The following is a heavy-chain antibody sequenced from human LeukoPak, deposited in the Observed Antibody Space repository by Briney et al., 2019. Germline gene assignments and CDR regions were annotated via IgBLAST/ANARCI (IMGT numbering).Heavy chain of an antibody. V-gene: IGHV4-61*02. J-gene: IGHJ4*02. D-gene: IGHD1-7*01. Sequence: SETLSLTCTVYGGSISSGSYYWSWIRQPAGKGLEWIGRIYTSGSTNYNPSLKSRVTISVDTSKNQFSLKLSSVTAADTAVYYCARGVELLNFDYWGQGTLVTVSS. CDR1: GGSISSGSYY. CDR3: ARGVELLNFDY. CDR2: IYTSGST.